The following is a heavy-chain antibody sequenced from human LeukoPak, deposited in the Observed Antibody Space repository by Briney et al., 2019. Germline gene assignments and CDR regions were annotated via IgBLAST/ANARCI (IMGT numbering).Heavy chain of an antibody. V-gene: IGHV1-2*06. D-gene: IGHD2-15*01. J-gene: IGHJ4*02. Sequence: ASVRVSCKASGYSFTGYYVYWVRQAPGQGLEWMGRINPNSGGTNYAQKFQGRVTMTRDTSISTGYMELSSLRSDDTAVYYCARGHCSGGNCYFDYWGQGTLVTVSS. CDR3: ARGHCSGGNCYFDY. CDR2: INPNSGGT. CDR1: GYSFTGYY.